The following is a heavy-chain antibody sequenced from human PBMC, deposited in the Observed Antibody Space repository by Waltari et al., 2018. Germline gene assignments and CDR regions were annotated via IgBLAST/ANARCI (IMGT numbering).Heavy chain of an antibody. CDR2: IYHSGST. CDR3: ARGILGATANSYYHHGMDV. CDR1: GDSIRSGGSY. J-gene: IGHJ6*02. Sequence: QVQLQESGPGLVKPSQTLSLTCSVSGDSIRSGGSYWTWTRQHPGKALEWVGFIYHSGSTSYNPSLKNRVTIESDTSKNEFSLRLTSMTAADTAVYYCARGILGATANSYYHHGMDVWGQGTAVTVSS. D-gene: IGHD3-3*01. V-gene: IGHV4-31*03.